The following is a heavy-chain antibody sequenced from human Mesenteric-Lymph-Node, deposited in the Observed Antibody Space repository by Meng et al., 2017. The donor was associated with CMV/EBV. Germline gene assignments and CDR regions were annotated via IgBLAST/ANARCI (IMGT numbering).Heavy chain of an antibody. CDR1: GGTFSRNA. J-gene: IGHJ4*02. Sequence: SVKVSCKASGGTFSRNAISWVRQAPGHGLEWMGGIIPVLGIVNYAQKFQGRAKITADKSTSTAYMELSSLRSDDTAVYYCVRGGTEYEDTSGYYFDYWGQGTLVTVSS. CDR2: IIPVLGIV. D-gene: IGHD3-22*01. V-gene: IGHV1-69*10. CDR3: VRGGTEYEDTSGYYFDY.